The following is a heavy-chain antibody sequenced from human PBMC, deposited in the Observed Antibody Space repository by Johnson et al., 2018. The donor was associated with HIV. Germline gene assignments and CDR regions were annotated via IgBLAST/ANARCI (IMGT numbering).Heavy chain of an antibody. CDR3: AKGVVGATGGAFDI. CDR1: GFTFSSYD. J-gene: IGHJ3*02. CDR2: IGTAGDT. V-gene: IGHV3-13*01. D-gene: IGHD1-26*01. Sequence: QLLESGGGLVQPGGSLRLSCAASGFTFSSYDMHWVRQATGKGLEWVSAIGTAGDTYYPGSVKGRFIISRDNAKNSLYLQMNSLGAEDTAVYYCAKGVVGATGGAFDIWGQGTMVTVSS.